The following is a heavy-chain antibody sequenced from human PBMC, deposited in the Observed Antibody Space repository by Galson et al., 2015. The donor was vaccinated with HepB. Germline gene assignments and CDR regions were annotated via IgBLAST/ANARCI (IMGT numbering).Heavy chain of an antibody. CDR2: FDPEDGET. Sequence: SCKVSGYTLTELSMHWVRQAPGKGLEWMGGFDPEDGETIYAQKFQGRVTMTEDTSTDTAYMELSSLRSEDTAVYYCATLRGYYDSSVSVAFDIWGQGTMVTVSS. J-gene: IGHJ3*02. CDR1: GYTLTELS. V-gene: IGHV1-24*01. D-gene: IGHD3-22*01. CDR3: ATLRGYYDSSVSVAFDI.